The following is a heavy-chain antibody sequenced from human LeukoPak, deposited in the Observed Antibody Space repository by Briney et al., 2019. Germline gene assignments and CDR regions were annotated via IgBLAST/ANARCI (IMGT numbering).Heavy chain of an antibody. CDR2: IYYGGST. CDR3: ARVGAEWEPVSLYFDY. J-gene: IGHJ4*02. D-gene: IGHD1-26*01. CDR1: GASISSGGYY. V-gene: IGHV4-31*03. Sequence: SETLSLTCTVSGASISSGGYYWSWIRQHPGKGLEWIGYIYYGGSTYYNPSLKSRVTISVDTSKNQFSLKLSSVTAADTAVYYCARVGAEWEPVSLYFDYWGQGTLVTVSS.